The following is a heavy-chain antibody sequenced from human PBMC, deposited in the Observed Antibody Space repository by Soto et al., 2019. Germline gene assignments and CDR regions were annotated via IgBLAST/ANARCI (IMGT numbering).Heavy chain of an antibody. Sequence: GGSLRLSCAASGFIFSNYGMHWVRQAPGKGLEWVALISYDGDNKYYADSVKGRFTISRDNSKNTLYLQMNSLRAEDTGVYYCAKDIALVRGVIIDMDVWGQGTTVTVSS. CDR1: GFIFSNYG. J-gene: IGHJ6*02. CDR2: ISYDGDNK. V-gene: IGHV3-30*18. CDR3: AKDIALVRGVIIDMDV. D-gene: IGHD3-10*01.